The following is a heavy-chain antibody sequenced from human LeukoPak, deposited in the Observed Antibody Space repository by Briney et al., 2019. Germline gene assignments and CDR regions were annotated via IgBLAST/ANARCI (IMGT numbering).Heavy chain of an antibody. J-gene: IGHJ6*03. V-gene: IGHV4-4*07. Sequence: SETLSLTCTVSGGSISSYYWSWIRQPAGKGLEWIGRIYTSGSTNYNPSLKSRVTMSVDTSKNQFSLKLSSVTAADTAVYYCARAGYDILTGYPYYYYMDVWGKGTTVTVSS. CDR3: ARAGYDILTGYPYYYYMDV. CDR1: GGSISSYY. D-gene: IGHD3-9*01. CDR2: IYTSGST.